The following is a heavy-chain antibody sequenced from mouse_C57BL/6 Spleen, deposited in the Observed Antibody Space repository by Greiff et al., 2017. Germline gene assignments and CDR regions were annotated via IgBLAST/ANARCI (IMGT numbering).Heavy chain of an antibody. Sequence: EVKLQESGPGLAKPSQTLSLTCSVTGYSITSDYWNWIRKFPGHKLEYMGYISYSGSTYYNPSLKSRISITRDTSKNQYYLQLNSVTTEDTATYYCARGDYYGSSPYWYFDVWGTGTTVTVSS. V-gene: IGHV3-8*01. CDR3: ARGDYYGSSPYWYFDV. J-gene: IGHJ1*03. CDR2: ISYSGST. CDR1: GYSITSDY. D-gene: IGHD1-1*01.